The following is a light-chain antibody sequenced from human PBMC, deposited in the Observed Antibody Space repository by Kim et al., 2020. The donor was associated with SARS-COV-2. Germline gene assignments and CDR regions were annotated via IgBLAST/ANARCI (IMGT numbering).Light chain of an antibody. CDR3: SSCTSSSTYV. Sequence: QSALTQPAAVSGSPGQSITISCTGTSSDVGGYDYVSWYQQHPGKAHKLMIFDVSKRPSGVSDSFSGFKSGNTASLTISGLLAEDEADYYCSSCTSSSTYVFGTGTKVTVL. CDR1: SSDVGGYDY. CDR2: DVS. V-gene: IGLV2-14*03. J-gene: IGLJ1*01.